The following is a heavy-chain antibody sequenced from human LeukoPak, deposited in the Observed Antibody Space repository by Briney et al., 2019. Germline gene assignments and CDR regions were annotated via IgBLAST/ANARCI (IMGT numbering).Heavy chain of an antibody. CDR1: GFTFSSHS. V-gene: IGHV3-21*01. Sequence: GGSLRLSCAASGFTFSSHSMNWVRQAPGKGLEWVSSINSIGSYIYYADSLKGRFTISRDNDKNSLYLQMNTLRAEDTAVYYCAREGSTDFWSAYSVYYFDYWGQGTLVTVSS. CDR2: INSIGSYI. CDR3: AREGSTDFWSAYSVYYFDY. J-gene: IGHJ4*02. D-gene: IGHD3-3*01.